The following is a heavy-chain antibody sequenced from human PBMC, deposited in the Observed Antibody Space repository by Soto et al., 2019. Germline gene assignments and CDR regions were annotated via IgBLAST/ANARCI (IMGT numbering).Heavy chain of an antibody. CDR2: IYYSGST. V-gene: IGHV4-59*01. Sequence: SETLSLTCTFSGGSISSYYWSLIRQPPGKGLEWIGYIYYSGSTNYNPSLKSRVTISVDTSKNQFSLKLSSVTAADTAVYYCARVQETFLYYYYMDVWGKGTTVTVSS. CDR1: GGSISSYY. CDR3: ARVQETFLYYYYMDV. J-gene: IGHJ6*03.